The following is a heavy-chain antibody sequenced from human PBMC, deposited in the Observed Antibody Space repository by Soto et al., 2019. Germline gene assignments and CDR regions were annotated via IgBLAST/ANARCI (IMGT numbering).Heavy chain of an antibody. CDR3: ARRKERSGPDYLDY. CDR1: GYTFATYD. Sequence: QVQLVQSGAEVKKPGASVKVSCKASGYTFATYDFAWVRQATGQGLEWMGWMNPNTGNTGYAQAFRSRVTMTRNTSITTAYMELSSLRSEDTAVYFCARRKERSGPDYLDYWGEGPLVTVSS. J-gene: IGHJ4*02. V-gene: IGHV1-8*01. CDR2: MNPNTGNT. D-gene: IGHD6-25*01.